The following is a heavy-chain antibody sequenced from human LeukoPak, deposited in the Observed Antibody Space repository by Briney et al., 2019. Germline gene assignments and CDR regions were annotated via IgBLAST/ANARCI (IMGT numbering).Heavy chain of an antibody. D-gene: IGHD3-22*01. J-gene: IGHJ4*02. CDR2: ISYDGSNK. Sequence: GRSLRLSCAASGFTFSSYAMHWVRQAPGKGLEWVAVISYDGSNKYYADSVKGRFTTSRDNSKNTLYLQMSSLRAEDTAVYYCASALVVITTPGNYWGQGTLVTVSS. V-gene: IGHV3-30-3*01. CDR3: ASALVVITTPGNY. CDR1: GFTFSSYA.